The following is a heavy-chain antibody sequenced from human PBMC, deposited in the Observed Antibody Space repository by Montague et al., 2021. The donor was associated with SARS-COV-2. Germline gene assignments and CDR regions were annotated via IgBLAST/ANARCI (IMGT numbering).Heavy chain of an antibody. CDR3: AKESVFCINDVCSFSMDV. V-gene: IGHV3-30*18. Sequence: YLRLSCAASGFTFSDYGIHWVRQAPGKGLEWVAVISYDGTNKYYADSVKGRFTISRDNSKNTLYLQMNSLRAEDTAVYYCAKESVFCINDVCSFSMDVWGQGTLVPVSS. D-gene: IGHD2-8*01. CDR1: GFTFSDYG. CDR2: ISYDGTNK. J-gene: IGHJ4*02.